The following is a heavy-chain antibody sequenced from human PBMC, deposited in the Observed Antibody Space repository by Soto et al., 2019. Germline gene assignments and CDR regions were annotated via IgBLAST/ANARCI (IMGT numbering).Heavy chain of an antibody. J-gene: IGHJ4*02. CDR3: AGQDKGYYYGSSGLEIDY. CDR2: IYPGDSDT. D-gene: IGHD3-22*01. CDR1: GYSFTSYW. V-gene: IGHV5-51*01. Sequence: GESLKISCKGSGYSFTSYWIGWVRQMPGKGLEWMGIIYPGDSDTRYSPSFQGQVTISADKSISTAYLQWSSLKASDTAMYYCAGQDKGYYYGSSGLEIDYWGQGTLVTVSS.